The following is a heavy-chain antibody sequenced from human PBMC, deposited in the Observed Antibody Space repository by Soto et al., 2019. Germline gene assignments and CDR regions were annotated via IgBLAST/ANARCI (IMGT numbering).Heavy chain of an antibody. CDR3: ARAKDRAQLGGTYYYIMDV. CDR1: GGTFSTSA. CDR2: IMPIFRTA. V-gene: IGHV1-69*12. Sequence: VQVVQSGAEVKKPGSSVKVACKTSGGTFSTSAISWVRQAPGQGLEWMGGIMPIFRTADYEHKFQGRVTITADDSASTAYLELSSLRSDDTAVYYCARAKDRAQLGGTYYYIMDVWGQGTTVTVTS. J-gene: IGHJ6*02. D-gene: IGHD3-3*02.